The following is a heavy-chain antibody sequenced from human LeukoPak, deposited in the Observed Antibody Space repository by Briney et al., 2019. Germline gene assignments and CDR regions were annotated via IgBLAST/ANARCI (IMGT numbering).Heavy chain of an antibody. CDR3: ARLYSSSSGY. D-gene: IGHD6-6*01. J-gene: IGHJ4*02. CDR1: GFTFSSYW. V-gene: IGHV3-74*01. CDR2: INTDGSST. Sequence: GGSLRLSCAASGFTFSSYWMHWVRQAPGKGLVWVSCINTDGSSTSYADSAKGRFTISRDNAKNTLYLQMNSLRAEDTAVYYCARLYSSSSGYWGQGTLVTVSS.